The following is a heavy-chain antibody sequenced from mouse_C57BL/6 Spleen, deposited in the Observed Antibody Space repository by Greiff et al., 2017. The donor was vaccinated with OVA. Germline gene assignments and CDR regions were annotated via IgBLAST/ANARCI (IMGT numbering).Heavy chain of an antibody. J-gene: IGHJ4*01. CDR1: GYTFTSYD. Sequence: VKLMESGPELVKPGASVKLSCKASGYTFTSYDINWVKQRPGQGLEWIGWIYPRDGSTKYNEKFKGKATLTVDTSSSTAYMELHSLTSEDSAFYFCAREVITTVHAMDYWGQGTSVTVSS. CDR2: IYPRDGST. V-gene: IGHV1-85*01. D-gene: IGHD1-1*01. CDR3: AREVITTVHAMDY.